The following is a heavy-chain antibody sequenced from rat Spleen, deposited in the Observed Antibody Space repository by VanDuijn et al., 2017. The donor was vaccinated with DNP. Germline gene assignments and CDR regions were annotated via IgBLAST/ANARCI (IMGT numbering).Heavy chain of an antibody. Sequence: EVQLVESGGGLVQPGRSLKLSCAATRFTFSDFNMAWVRQAPKKGLEWVAAIIFDGTRTYYRDSVKGRFTISRDNVKGILYLQMDSLRSEDTATYYCASPLRGTSYAMDVWGQGTSVTVSS. J-gene: IGHJ4*01. CDR1: RFTFSDFN. CDR2: IIFDGTRT. D-gene: IGHD4-3*01. V-gene: IGHV5S10*01. CDR3: ASPLRGTSYAMDV.